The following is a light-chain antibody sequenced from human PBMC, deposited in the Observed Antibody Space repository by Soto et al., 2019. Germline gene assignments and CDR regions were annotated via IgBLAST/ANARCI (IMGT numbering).Light chain of an antibody. CDR2: AAS. J-gene: IGKJ5*01. Sequence: DIQMTQSPSSLSASVGDRVTITCRASQGISHYLAWYQQKPGKVPKLLIYAASTLQSGVPSRFSGSGSGTDFTLTISSLQPEDVATYYWQNYNSASITFGQGTRLDIK. CDR1: QGISHY. V-gene: IGKV1-27*01. CDR3: QNYNSASIT.